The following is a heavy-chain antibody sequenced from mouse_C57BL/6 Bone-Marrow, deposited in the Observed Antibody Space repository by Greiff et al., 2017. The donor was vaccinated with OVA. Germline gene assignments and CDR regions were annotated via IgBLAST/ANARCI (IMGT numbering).Heavy chain of an antibody. Sequence: VQLQQSGPELVKPGASVKIPCKASGYTFTDYNMDWVKQSHGKSLEWIGDINPNNGGTIYNQKFKGKATLTVDKSSSTAYMELRSLTSEDTAVYYCARTYYGSSNYAMDYWGQGTSVTVSS. V-gene: IGHV1-18*01. CDR3: ARTYYGSSNYAMDY. J-gene: IGHJ4*01. CDR1: GYTFTDYN. D-gene: IGHD1-1*01. CDR2: INPNNGGT.